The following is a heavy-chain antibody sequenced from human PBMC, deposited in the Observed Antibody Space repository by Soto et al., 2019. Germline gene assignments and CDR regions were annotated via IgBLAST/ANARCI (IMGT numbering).Heavy chain of an antibody. V-gene: IGHV4-59*13. CDR1: GGSISSYY. Sequence: QVQLQESGPGLVKPSETLSLTCTVSGGSISSYYWSWIRQPPGKGLEWIGYIYYSGSTNYNPSLKSRVTISVDTAKNQFSLKLSSVTAADTAVYYCARPLGGGSSGYYYVDAFDIWGQGTMVTVSS. J-gene: IGHJ3*02. CDR2: IYYSGST. D-gene: IGHD3-22*01. CDR3: ARPLGGGSSGYYYVDAFDI.